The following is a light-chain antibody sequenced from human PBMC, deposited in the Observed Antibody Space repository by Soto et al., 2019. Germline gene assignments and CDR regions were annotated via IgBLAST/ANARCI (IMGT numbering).Light chain of an antibody. CDR1: QSVSRN. CDR2: GAS. CDR3: QQYNNWLT. V-gene: IGKV3-15*01. Sequence: EIVMTQSPATLSVSPGEGATLSCRASQSVSRNLAWYQQTPGQAPRLLIYGASTRATGIPARFSGSGSGTEFTLTISSLQSEAFAVYYCQQYNNWLTFGQGTKVEIK. J-gene: IGKJ1*01.